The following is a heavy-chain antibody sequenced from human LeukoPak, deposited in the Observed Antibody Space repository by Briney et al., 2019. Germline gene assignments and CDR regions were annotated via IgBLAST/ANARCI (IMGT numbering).Heavy chain of an antibody. D-gene: IGHD1-26*01. CDR1: GFTFDDYG. CDR3: AKDSKIVGATFRSYHFMDV. J-gene: IGHJ6*03. V-gene: IGHV3-23*01. Sequence: PGGSLRLSCAASGFTFDDYGMSWVRQAPGKGLEWVSSISGSGGNMDYADSVKGRFTISRDNSKNTLYLQMNSLRVEDTAVYYCAKDSKIVGATFRSYHFMDVWGKGTAVTVSS. CDR2: ISGSGGNM.